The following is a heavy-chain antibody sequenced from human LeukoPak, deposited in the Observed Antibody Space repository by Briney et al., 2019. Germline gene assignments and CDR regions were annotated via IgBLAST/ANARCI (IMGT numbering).Heavy chain of an antibody. D-gene: IGHD3-10*01. CDR3: ATGRKDYYGSGSYADY. Sequence: EASVKVSCKVSGYTLTELSMHWVRQAPGKGLEWMGGFDPEDGETIYAQKFQGRVTMTEDTSTDIAYMELSSLRSEDTAVYYCATGRKDYYGSGSYADYWGQGTLVTVSS. CDR1: GYTLTELS. CDR2: FDPEDGET. J-gene: IGHJ4*02. V-gene: IGHV1-24*01.